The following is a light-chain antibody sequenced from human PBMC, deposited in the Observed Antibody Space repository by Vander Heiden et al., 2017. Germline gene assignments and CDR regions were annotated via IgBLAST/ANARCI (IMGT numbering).Light chain of an antibody. CDR1: HSDIGGYNY. V-gene: IGLV2-14*03. Sequence: QSALPQPASVSGSPGQSITISCTGTHSDIGGYNYVSWYQQHPGKAPKLMIYDVTNRPSGVSIRFSGSKSGDTASLTISGLQAEDEADYYCSSYTSSNSYVIFGGGTTLIVI. J-gene: IGLJ2*01. CDR3: SSYTSSNSYVI. CDR2: DVT.